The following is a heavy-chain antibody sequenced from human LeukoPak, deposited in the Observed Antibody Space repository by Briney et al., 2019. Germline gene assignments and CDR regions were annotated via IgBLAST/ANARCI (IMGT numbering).Heavy chain of an antibody. D-gene: IGHD4-23*01. CDR3: ARDLRTPSDTNIAIDY. Sequence: GGSLRLSCAASGFTFSSYWMHWVRQAPGKGLVWVSRIKSDGRSARYADSVKGRFTISRDNAKNTLYLQMNSLRAEDTAVYYCARDLRTPSDTNIAIDYWGQGTLVTVSS. J-gene: IGHJ4*02. CDR2: IKSDGRSA. V-gene: IGHV3-74*01. CDR1: GFTFSSYW.